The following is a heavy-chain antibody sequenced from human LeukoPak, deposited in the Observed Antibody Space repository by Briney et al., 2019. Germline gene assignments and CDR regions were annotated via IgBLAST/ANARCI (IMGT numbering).Heavy chain of an antibody. D-gene: IGHD3-16*01. J-gene: IGHJ4*02. CDR3: ARDRYISYADY. V-gene: IGHV3-11*04. CDR1: GFTFSDYY. Sequence: GGSLRLSCAASGFTFSDYYMSWIRQAPGKGLEWVSYISSSGSTIYYADSVKGRFTISRDNAKNSLYLQMNSLRAADTAVYYCARDRYISYADYWGQGVLVTVSS. CDR2: ISSSGSTI.